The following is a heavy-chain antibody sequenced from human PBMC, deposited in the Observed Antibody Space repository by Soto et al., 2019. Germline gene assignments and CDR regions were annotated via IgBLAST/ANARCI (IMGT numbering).Heavy chain of an antibody. Sequence: GGSLRLSCAASGCTFKNNDMHWVRQETGKDMEWVSSIGSAGDTYYLGSVKGRFTISREIAKNSVHLQMNSLGAGDTAVYYCARDRSVAGTGELDYWGQGTAVTVSS. CDR3: ARDRSVAGTGELDY. CDR1: GCTFKNND. J-gene: IGHJ4*02. CDR2: IGSAGDT. D-gene: IGHD6-19*01. V-gene: IGHV3-13*01.